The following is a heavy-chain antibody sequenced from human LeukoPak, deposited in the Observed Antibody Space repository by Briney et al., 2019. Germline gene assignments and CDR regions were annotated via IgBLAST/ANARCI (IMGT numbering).Heavy chain of an antibody. J-gene: IGHJ4*02. V-gene: IGHV3-74*01. D-gene: IGHD6-19*01. CDR1: GFSVSSSY. CDR2: INSDGSST. CDR3: ARSKGGSGWSPTIDY. Sequence: GGSLRLSCAAAGFSVSSSYMTWVRQAPGKGLEWVSRINSDGSSTSYADSVKGRFTISRDNAKNTLYLQMNSLRAEDTAVYYCARSKGGSGWSPTIDYWGQGTLVTVSS.